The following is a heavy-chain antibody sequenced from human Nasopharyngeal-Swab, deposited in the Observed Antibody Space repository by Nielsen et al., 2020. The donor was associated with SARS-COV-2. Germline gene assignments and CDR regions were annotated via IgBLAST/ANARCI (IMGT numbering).Heavy chain of an antibody. V-gene: IGHV4-61*02. CDR2: TPISEGT. J-gene: IGHJ3*02. Sequence: SETLSLTCTVSGDSISSASYYWGWIRQPAGKGPEWIGRTPISEGTIYNPSLRSRVTISKDTSKNQFSLKLSSVTAADSAVYYCARDPRGWYGVDIWGQGTMVTVSS. D-gene: IGHD6-19*01. CDR3: ARDPRGWYGVDI. CDR1: GDSISSASYY.